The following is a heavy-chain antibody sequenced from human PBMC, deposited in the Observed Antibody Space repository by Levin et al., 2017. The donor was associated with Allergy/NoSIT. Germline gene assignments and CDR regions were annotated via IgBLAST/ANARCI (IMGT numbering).Heavy chain of an antibody. J-gene: IGHJ4*02. CDR1: GYTFTSYY. CDR3: ARGGVVPAAISDY. CDR2: INPSGGST. V-gene: IGHV1-46*01. D-gene: IGHD2-2*01. Sequence: GESLKISCKASGYTFTSYYMHWVRQAPGQGLEWMGIINPSGGSTSYAQKFQGRVTMTRDTSTSTVYMELSSLRSEDTAVYYCARGGVVPAAISDYWGQGTLVTVSS.